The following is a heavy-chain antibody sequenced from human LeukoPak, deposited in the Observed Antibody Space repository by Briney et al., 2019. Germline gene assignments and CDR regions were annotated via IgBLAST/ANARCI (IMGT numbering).Heavy chain of an antibody. J-gene: IGHJ4*02. Sequence: ASVKVSCKASGYTFTSYGISWVRQAPGQGLEWMGWISAYNGNTNYAQKFQGRVTMTRDTSISTAYMELSRLRSDDTAVYYCARARPLYGSGSYPPDYWGQGTLVTVSS. CDR1: GYTFTSYG. CDR3: ARARPLYGSGSYPPDY. V-gene: IGHV1-18*01. CDR2: ISAYNGNT. D-gene: IGHD3-10*01.